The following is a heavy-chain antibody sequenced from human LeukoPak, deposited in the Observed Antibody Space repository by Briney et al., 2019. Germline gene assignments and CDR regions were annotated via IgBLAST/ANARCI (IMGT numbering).Heavy chain of an antibody. J-gene: IGHJ5*01. V-gene: IGHV3-23*01. Sequence: GGSLRLSCAPSGLSFRSLAMSWVRHAPGKGLEWVSVIRGSGDETYYADSVKDRFTISRDNSKTSLNLQMSNLRGDETAIYYCAKDPYNGLIRTFWLESWGQGSLVTVSS. D-gene: IGHD3-10*01. CDR1: GLSFRSLA. CDR3: AKDPYNGLIRTFWLES. CDR2: IRGSGDET.